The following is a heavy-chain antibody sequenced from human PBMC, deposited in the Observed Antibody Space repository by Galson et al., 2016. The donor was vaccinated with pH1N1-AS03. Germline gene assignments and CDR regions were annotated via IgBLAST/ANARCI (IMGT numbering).Heavy chain of an antibody. D-gene: IGHD1-26*01. V-gene: IGHV1-3*01. J-gene: IGHJ6*02. CDR3: ARGRGSYGMDV. CDR1: GYTFISYV. Sequence: SVKVSCKASGYTFISYVMHWVRQAPGQRLEWMGWINAGNGNTTYSQSFQGGVTITRDTSASKAYMELSSLRSEDTAVYYCARGRGSYGMDVWGQETTVTVSS. CDR2: INAGNGNT.